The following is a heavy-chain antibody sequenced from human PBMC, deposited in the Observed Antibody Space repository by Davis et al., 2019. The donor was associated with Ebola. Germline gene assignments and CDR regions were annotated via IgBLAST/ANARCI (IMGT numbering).Heavy chain of an antibody. V-gene: IGHV2-5*02. J-gene: IGHJ6*02. CDR1: GFSLSTSGVG. CDR2: IYWDDDK. D-gene: IGHD2-15*01. CDR3: ARLGYCSGGSCFMYGMDV. Sequence: SGPTLVKPTQTLTLTCTFSGFSLSTSGVGVGWIRQPPGKALEWLALIYWDDDKRYSPSLKSRLTITKDTSKNQVVLTMTNMDPVDTATYYCARLGYCSGGSCFMYGMDVWGQGTTVTVSS.